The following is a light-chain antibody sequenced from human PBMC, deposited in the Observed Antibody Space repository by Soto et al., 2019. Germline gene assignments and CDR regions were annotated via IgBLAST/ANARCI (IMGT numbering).Light chain of an antibody. Sequence: DVVMPQSPLSLPVTLGQPASISCRSTQSLVHSDGNTHLNWFQQRPGQSPRRLICKVSNRDSGVPDRFRGSASGTDFTLKISRVEAEDVGVYYCMQGTHWPYTFGQGTKLEIK. V-gene: IGKV2-30*02. CDR1: QSLVHSDGNTH. CDR3: MQGTHWPYT. J-gene: IGKJ2*01. CDR2: KVS.